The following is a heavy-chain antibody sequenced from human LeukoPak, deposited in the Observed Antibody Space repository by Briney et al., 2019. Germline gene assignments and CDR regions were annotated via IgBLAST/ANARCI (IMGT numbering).Heavy chain of an antibody. D-gene: IGHD3-3*01. CDR2: ISGSGGST. J-gene: IGHJ6*02. Sequence: GGSLRLSCAASGFTFSSYAMSWVRQAPGKGLEWVSAISGSGGSTYYADSVKGRFTISSDNSKNTLYLQMNSLRAEDTAVYYCAKDLSYYDFWSGYHPFGMDVWGQGTTVTVSS. CDR1: GFTFSSYA. V-gene: IGHV3-23*01. CDR3: AKDLSYYDFWSGYHPFGMDV.